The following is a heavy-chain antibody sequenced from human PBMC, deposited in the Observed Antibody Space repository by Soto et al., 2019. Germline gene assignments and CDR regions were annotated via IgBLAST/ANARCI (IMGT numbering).Heavy chain of an antibody. Sequence: SQTLSLTCAISGDSVSSNSAAWNWIRQSPSRGLEWLGWTYYRSKWYNDYAVSVKSRITINPDTSKNQFSLQLNSVTPEDTAVYYCARVRYAAAGTTNYYGMDVWGQGTTVTVSS. CDR1: GDSVSSNSAA. CDR2: TYYRSKWYN. D-gene: IGHD6-13*01. V-gene: IGHV6-1*01. CDR3: ARVRYAAAGTTNYYGMDV. J-gene: IGHJ6*02.